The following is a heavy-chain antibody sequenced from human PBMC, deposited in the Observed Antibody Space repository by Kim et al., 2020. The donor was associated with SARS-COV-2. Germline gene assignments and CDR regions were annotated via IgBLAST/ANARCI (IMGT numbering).Heavy chain of an antibody. V-gene: IGHV1-3*01. D-gene: IGHD3-22*01. J-gene: IGHJ4*02. CDR1: GYTFTSYA. Sequence: ASVKVSCKASGYTFTSYAMHWVRQAPGQRLEWMGWINAGNGNTKYSQKFQGRVTITRDTSASTAYMELSSLRSEDTAVYYCARDKRYDSSGYTADYFDYWGQGTLVTVSS. CDR3: ARDKRYDSSGYTADYFDY. CDR2: INAGNGNT.